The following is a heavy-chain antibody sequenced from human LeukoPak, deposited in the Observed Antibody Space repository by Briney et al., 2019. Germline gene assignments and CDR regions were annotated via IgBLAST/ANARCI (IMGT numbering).Heavy chain of an antibody. D-gene: IGHD3-9*01. Sequence: GGSLRLSCAASGFTFSTYWMSWVRQAPGKGLEWVANIKEDGSEEYYVDSVKGRSTISRDNAKNSLYLQMNSLRAEDTAVYYCARRGGILNGYYDYWGQGTLVTVSS. CDR1: GFTFSTYW. V-gene: IGHV3-7*03. CDR2: IKEDGSEE. CDR3: ARRGGILNGYYDY. J-gene: IGHJ4*02.